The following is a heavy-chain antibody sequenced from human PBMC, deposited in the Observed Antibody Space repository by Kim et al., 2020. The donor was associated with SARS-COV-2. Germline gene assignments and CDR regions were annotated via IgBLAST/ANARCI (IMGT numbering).Heavy chain of an antibody. CDR3: ARAKEVGATDFDY. V-gene: IGHV4-34*01. D-gene: IGHD1-26*01. J-gene: IGHJ4*02. CDR2: INHSGST. CDR1: GGSFSGYY. Sequence: SETLSLTCAVYGGSFSGYYWSWIRQPPGKGLEWIGEINHSGSTNYNPSLKSRVTISVDTSKNQFSLKLSSVTAADTTVYYCARAKEVGATDFDYWGQGTLVTVSS.